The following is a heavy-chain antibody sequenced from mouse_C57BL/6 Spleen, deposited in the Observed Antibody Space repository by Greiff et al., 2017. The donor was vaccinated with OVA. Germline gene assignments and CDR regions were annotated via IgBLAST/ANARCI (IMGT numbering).Heavy chain of an antibody. J-gene: IGHJ4*01. CDR3: ARSSLRRAMDY. Sequence: EVQRVEFGGGLVQPGGSLSLSCAASGFTFTDYYMSWVRQPPGKALEWLGFIRNKANGYTTEYSASVKGRFTISRDNSQSILYLQMNALRAEDSATYYCARSSLRRAMDYWGQGTSVTVSS. CDR2: IRNKANGYTT. V-gene: IGHV7-3*01. CDR1: GFTFTDYY. D-gene: IGHD1-1*01.